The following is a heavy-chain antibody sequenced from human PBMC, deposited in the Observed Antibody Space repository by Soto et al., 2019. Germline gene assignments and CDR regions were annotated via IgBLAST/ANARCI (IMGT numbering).Heavy chain of an antibody. J-gene: IGHJ4*02. Sequence: TGGSLRLSCAASGFTFSSYAMSWVRQAPGKGLEWVATIKFDASEKKYVDSVLGRFTISRDSSRNTVNLLMNRLRVEDTARYFCVSWVSVHFDYWGPGTLVTVSS. D-gene: IGHD2-8*01. CDR2: IKFDASEK. CDR3: VSWVSVHFDY. CDR1: GFTFSSYA. V-gene: IGHV3-7*03.